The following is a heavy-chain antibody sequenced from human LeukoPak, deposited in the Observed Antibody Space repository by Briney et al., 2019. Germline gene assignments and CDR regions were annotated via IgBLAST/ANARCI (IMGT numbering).Heavy chain of an antibody. J-gene: IGHJ4*02. V-gene: IGHV1-2*02. D-gene: IGHD6-19*01. CDR3: ARDGSIQWLVLDY. CDR2: INPNSGGT. CDR1: GYTFTGYY. Sequence: GASVKVSCKASGYTFTGYYMHWVRQAPGQGLEWMGWINPNSGGTNYARKFQGRVTMTRDTSISTAYMELSRLRSDDTAVYYCARDGSIQWLVLDYWGQGTLVTVSS.